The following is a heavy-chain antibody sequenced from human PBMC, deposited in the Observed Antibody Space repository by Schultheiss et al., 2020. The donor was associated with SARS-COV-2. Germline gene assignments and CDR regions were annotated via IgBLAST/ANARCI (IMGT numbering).Heavy chain of an antibody. Sequence: ASVKVSCKASGYTFTGYYMHWVRQAPGQGLEWMGWISAYNGNTNYAQKLQGRVTMTTDTSTSTAYMELRSLRSEDTAVYYCARHHGDYYDSSGSHFDYWGQGTLVTVSS. CDR2: ISAYNGNT. V-gene: IGHV1-18*04. J-gene: IGHJ4*02. CDR3: ARHHGDYYDSSGSHFDY. CDR1: GYTFTGYY. D-gene: IGHD3-22*01.